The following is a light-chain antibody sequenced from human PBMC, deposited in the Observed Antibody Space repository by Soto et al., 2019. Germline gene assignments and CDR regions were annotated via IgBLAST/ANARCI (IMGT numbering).Light chain of an antibody. CDR1: SSDVGRHNA. V-gene: IGLV2-14*03. J-gene: IGLJ1*01. CDR3: SSYRVGGSYV. CDR2: DVS. Sequence: QSALTQPASVSGSPGQSITISCSGTSSDVGRHNAVSWYQQHPGKVPQLMIYDVSIRPSGISDRLSASKSGNMASLTISGLQAEDEPDYYCSSYRVGGSYVFGTGTKLTVL.